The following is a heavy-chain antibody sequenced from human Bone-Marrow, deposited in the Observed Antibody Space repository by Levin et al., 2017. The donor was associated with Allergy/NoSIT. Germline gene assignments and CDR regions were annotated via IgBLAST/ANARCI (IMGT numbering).Heavy chain of an antibody. CDR1: GYIFTDYY. V-gene: IGHV1-2*02. J-gene: IGHJ6*03. Sequence: RGESLKISCKASGYIFTDYYIHWVRQAPGQGLEWMGWINPNSGGTKYAQKFQGRVTMTRDTSISTAYVDLSRLRFDDTAVYYCARAIASGGNTYYYYYMDVWGKGTTVTVSS. CDR3: ARAIASGGNTYYYYYMDV. CDR2: INPNSGGT. D-gene: IGHD3-16*01.